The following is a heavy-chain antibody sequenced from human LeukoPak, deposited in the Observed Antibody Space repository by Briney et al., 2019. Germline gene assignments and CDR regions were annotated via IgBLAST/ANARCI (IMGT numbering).Heavy chain of an antibody. Sequence: GRSLRLSCAASGFTFTNYALHWVRQAPGKGLEGVAVISYDGTNKYYADSVKGRFNISRDNSKNTLSLQMNSLRAEDTALYYCARGFVLGAAKNYFDYWGQGALVTVSS. J-gene: IGHJ4*02. CDR1: GFTFTNYA. CDR2: ISYDGTNK. CDR3: ARGFVLGAAKNYFDY. D-gene: IGHD2-21*02. V-gene: IGHV3-30-3*01.